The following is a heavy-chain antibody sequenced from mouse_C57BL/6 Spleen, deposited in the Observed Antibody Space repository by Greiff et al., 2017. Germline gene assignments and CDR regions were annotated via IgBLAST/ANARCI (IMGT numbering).Heavy chain of an antibody. CDR3: ERRGYDQGYAMDY. CDR1: GYTFTDYY. Sequence: VQLQQSGAELVRPGASVKLSCKASGYTFTDYYINWVKQRPGQGLEWIARIYPGSGNTYYNEKFKGKATLTAEKSSSTAYMQLSSLTSEDSAVYFCERRGYDQGYAMDYWGQGTSVTVSS. V-gene: IGHV1-76*01. J-gene: IGHJ4*01. CDR2: IYPGSGNT. D-gene: IGHD2-2*01.